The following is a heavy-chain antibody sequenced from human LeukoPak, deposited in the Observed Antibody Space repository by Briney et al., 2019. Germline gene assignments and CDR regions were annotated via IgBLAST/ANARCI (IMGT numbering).Heavy chain of an antibody. V-gene: IGHV4-59*11. CDR1: GGSIRSHY. D-gene: IGHD6-6*01. Sequence: SEALSLTCPVSGGSIRSHYWSWLRLPPGTGLEWIGYISYSGNTNYNPSLKSRLTISVDTSKSQFSLKLTSVTAADTAVYYCEGDSSSSPPYFGPRGQGTLVTISS. CDR2: ISYSGNT. CDR3: EGDSSSSPPYFGP. J-gene: IGHJ5*02.